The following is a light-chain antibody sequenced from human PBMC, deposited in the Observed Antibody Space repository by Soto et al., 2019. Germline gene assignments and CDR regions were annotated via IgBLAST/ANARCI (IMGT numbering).Light chain of an antibody. CDR1: QGISGY. CDR3: QQLNSYPRT. J-gene: IGKJ2*01. V-gene: IGKV1-9*01. CDR2: AAS. Sequence: DIQLTQSPSFLSASVGDRVTITCRASQGISGYLAWYQQKPGKAPKLLIYAASTLQSGVPSRFSGSGSGTEFTLTISRLQPEDFSAYYCQQLNSYPRTFGQGTTLEIK.